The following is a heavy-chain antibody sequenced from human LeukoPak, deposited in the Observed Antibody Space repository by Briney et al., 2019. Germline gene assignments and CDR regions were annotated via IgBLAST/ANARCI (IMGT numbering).Heavy chain of an antibody. D-gene: IGHD1-1*01. J-gene: IGHJ4*02. Sequence: GASVKVSCKASGGTFSSYAISWVRQAPGQGLEWMGGIIPIFGTANYAQKFQGRVTITTDESTSTAYMELSSLRSEDTAVHYCARPNWNGYFDYWGQGTLVTVSS. CDR3: ARPNWNGYFDY. CDR1: GGTFSSYA. CDR2: IIPIFGTA. V-gene: IGHV1-69*05.